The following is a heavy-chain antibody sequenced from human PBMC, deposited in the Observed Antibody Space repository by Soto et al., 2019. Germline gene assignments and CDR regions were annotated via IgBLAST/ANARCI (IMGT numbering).Heavy chain of an antibody. CDR3: AREPATAKPEGVDF. Sequence: ASVKVSCKASGYTFSDYYIHWVRQAPGQGLEWMGWINPNSGGTKYAPKFQGGVTMTRDTPITTAYMELSRLRSGDTAVYYCAREPATAKPEGVDFWGQGTLVTVST. J-gene: IGHJ4*02. V-gene: IGHV1-2*02. CDR2: INPNSGGT. CDR1: GYTFSDYY. D-gene: IGHD1-1*01.